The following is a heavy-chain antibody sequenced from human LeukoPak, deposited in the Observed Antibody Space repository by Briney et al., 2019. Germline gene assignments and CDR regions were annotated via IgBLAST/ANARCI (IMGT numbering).Heavy chain of an antibody. CDR3: ARDPRTRPEIAVADLWFDP. CDR2: IYYSGST. CDR1: DGSISSYY. J-gene: IGHJ5*02. Sequence: SETLSLTCTVSDGSISSYYWSWIRQPPGKGLEWIGYIYYSGSTNYNPSLKSRVTISVDTSKNQFSLKLSSVTAADTAVYYCARDPRTRPEIAVADLWFDPWGQGTLVTVSS. V-gene: IGHV4-59*01. D-gene: IGHD6-19*01.